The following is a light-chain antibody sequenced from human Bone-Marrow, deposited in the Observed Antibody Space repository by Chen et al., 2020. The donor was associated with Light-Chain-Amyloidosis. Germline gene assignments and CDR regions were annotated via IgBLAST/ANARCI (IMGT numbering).Light chain of an antibody. CDR2: RDT. Sequence: SYELTHLPSVSVSPGQTARITCSGDDLPTKYAYWYQQKPGQAPVLVIHRDTERPSGISERFSGSSSGTTATLTSSGVQAEDEADYHCQSADSSGTYEVIFGGGTKLTVL. CDR1: DLPTKY. V-gene: IGLV3-25*03. J-gene: IGLJ2*01. CDR3: QSADSSGTYEVI.